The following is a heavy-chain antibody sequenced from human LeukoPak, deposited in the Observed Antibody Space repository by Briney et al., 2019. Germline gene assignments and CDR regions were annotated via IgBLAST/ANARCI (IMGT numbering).Heavy chain of an antibody. Sequence: PSETLSLTCTVSGGSISGYYWNWIRQSAGKGLEWIGRIYANGGTNYNPSLRSRVSMSVDTSKNQFSLKLTSMTAADTAIYYCARDFTRNSYAVAEFFHPWGQGTLVSVSS. V-gene: IGHV4-4*07. D-gene: IGHD5-18*01. CDR2: IYANGGT. J-gene: IGHJ1*01. CDR3: ARDFTRNSYAVAEFFHP. CDR1: GGSISGYY.